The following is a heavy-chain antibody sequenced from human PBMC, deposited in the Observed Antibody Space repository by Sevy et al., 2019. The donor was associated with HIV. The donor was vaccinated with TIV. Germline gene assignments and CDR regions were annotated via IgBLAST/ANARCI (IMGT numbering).Heavy chain of an antibody. V-gene: IGHV4-30-2*01. CDR3: AREWGTVTTPGAFDI. Sequence: SETLSLTCAVSGGSISSGAYSWNWIRQPPGKGLEWIGYIFHTGNTYYTPSLKSRVTVSVDRSKNHFSLKLSSVTAADTAVYYCAREWGTVTTPGAFDIWGQGTMVTVSS. J-gene: IGHJ3*02. CDR2: IFHTGNT. D-gene: IGHD4-17*01. CDR1: GGSISSGAYS.